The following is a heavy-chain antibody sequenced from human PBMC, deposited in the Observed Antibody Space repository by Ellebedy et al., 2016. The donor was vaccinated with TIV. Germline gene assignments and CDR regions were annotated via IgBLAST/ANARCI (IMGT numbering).Heavy chain of an antibody. CDR3: ARAFQYSSGWAFDY. Sequence: MPSETLSLTCTVSGLSISSSSYYWGWVRQSPEKGLEWIGEINHSGSTSYNPSLKSRVSISVDTPKKQFSLKLSSVTAADTAVYYCARAFQYSSGWAFDYWGQGTLVTVSS. CDR2: INHSGST. V-gene: IGHV4-39*07. J-gene: IGHJ4*02. CDR1: GLSISSSSYY. D-gene: IGHD6-19*01.